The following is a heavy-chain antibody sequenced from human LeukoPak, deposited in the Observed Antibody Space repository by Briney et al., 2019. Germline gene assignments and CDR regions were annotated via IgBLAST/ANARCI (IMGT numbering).Heavy chain of an antibody. CDR3: ASQGGLDD. V-gene: IGHV3-21*01. J-gene: IGHJ4*02. CDR2: ISSSSSDM. D-gene: IGHD2-15*01. CDR1: GFSFRSHT. Sequence: SGGSLRLSCAASGFSFRSHTMNWVRQAPGKGLEWVSSISSSSSDMYYADSVKGRFTISRDNAKNSLYLEVNSLRAEDTAVYYCASQGGLDDWGQGTLVTVSS.